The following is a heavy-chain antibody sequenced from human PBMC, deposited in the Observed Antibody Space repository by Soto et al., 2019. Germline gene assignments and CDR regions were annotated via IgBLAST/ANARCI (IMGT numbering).Heavy chain of an antibody. V-gene: IGHV3-30-3*01. D-gene: IGHD3-3*01. CDR2: ISYDGSNK. J-gene: IGHJ3*02. Sequence: PGGSLRLSCAASGFTFSSYAMHWVRQAPGKGLEWVAVISYDGSNKYYADSVKGRFTISRDNSKNTLYLQMNSLRAEDTAVYYCARERMIFGVVDDAFDIWGQGTMVTVS. CDR1: GFTFSSYA. CDR3: ARERMIFGVVDDAFDI.